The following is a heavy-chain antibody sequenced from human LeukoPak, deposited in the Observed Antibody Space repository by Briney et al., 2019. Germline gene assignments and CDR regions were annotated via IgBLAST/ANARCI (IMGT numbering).Heavy chain of an antibody. CDR3: ARGDYESWYFDL. CDR2: IYDRGST. V-gene: IGHV4-59*11. J-gene: IGHJ2*01. D-gene: IGHD4-17*01. Sequence: PETLSLTCTVSGGSISRHYWSWIRQPPGKGLEWIGYIYDRGSTNYNPSLKSRVTISGDTSKNQFSLKLSSVTAADTAVYYCARGDYESWYFDLWGRGTLVTVSS. CDR1: GGSISRHY.